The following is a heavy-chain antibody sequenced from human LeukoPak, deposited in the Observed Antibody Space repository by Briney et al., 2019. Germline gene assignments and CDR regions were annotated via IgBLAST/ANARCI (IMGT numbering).Heavy chain of an antibody. V-gene: IGHV3-74*01. D-gene: IGHD4-23*01. Sequence: GGSLRLSCAASGFTFSSYWMHWVRQAPGKGLVWVSRINSDGSSTNYADSLKGRFTISRDNAKNTLYLQMNSLRAEDTAVYYCASLAANGGRSDFWGQGTLVTVSS. CDR3: ASLAANGGRSDF. J-gene: IGHJ4*02. CDR2: INSDGSST. CDR1: GFTFSSYW.